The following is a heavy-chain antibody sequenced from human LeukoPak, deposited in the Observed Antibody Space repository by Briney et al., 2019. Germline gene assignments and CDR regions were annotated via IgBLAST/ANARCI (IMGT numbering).Heavy chain of an antibody. CDR3: ARVKRYCSSTSCYGYYYMDV. J-gene: IGHJ6*03. CDR2: ISWNGGSL. V-gene: IGHV3-9*01. Sequence: GRALRLSCAASGFTFDDYAMHWVRQPPGKGLEWVSGISWNGGSLGYADSVKGRFTISRDNSKNTLYLQMNSLRAEDTAVYYCARVKRYCSSTSCYGYYYMDVWGKGTTVTVSS. CDR1: GFTFDDYA. D-gene: IGHD2-2*01.